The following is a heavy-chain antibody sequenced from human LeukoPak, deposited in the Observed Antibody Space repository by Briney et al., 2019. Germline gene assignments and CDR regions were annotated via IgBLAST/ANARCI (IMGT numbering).Heavy chain of an antibody. Sequence: SETLSLTCTVSGGSISSYYWSWIRQPAGKGLEWIGRTYTSGSTNYNPSLKSRVTMSVDTSKNQFSLKLSSVTAADTAVYYCARDVKWELVRWFDPWGQGTLVTVSS. J-gene: IGHJ5*02. D-gene: IGHD1-26*01. CDR3: ARDVKWELVRWFDP. CDR2: TYTSGST. V-gene: IGHV4-4*07. CDR1: GGSISSYY.